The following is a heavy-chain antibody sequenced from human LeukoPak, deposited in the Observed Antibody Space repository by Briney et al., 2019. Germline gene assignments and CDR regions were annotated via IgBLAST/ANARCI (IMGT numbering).Heavy chain of an antibody. V-gene: IGHV3-7*01. J-gene: IGHJ4*02. Sequence: GGSLRLSCAASGFTFSSYWMSWVRQAPGKGLEWVANIKQDGSEKYYVDSVKGRFTISRDNAKNSLYLQMNSLRAEDTAVYYCARPSYCSGGSCLILDYWGQGTLVTVSS. CDR3: ARPSYCSGGSCLILDY. CDR1: GFTFSSYW. CDR2: IKQDGSEK. D-gene: IGHD2-15*01.